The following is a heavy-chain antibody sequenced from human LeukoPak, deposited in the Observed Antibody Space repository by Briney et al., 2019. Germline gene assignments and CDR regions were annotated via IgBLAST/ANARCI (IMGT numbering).Heavy chain of an antibody. CDR1: GYTFTSYG. CDR2: ISAYNGNT. V-gene: IGHV1-18*01. J-gene: IGHJ5*02. Sequence: ASVKVSFKASGYTFTSYGISWVRQAPGQGLERMGWISAYNGNTNYAQKLQGRVTMTTDTSTSTAYMELRSLRSDDTAVYYCARPHLGGIAAAAPGGWFDPWGQGTLVTVSS. CDR3: ARPHLGGIAAAAPGGWFDP. D-gene: IGHD6-13*01.